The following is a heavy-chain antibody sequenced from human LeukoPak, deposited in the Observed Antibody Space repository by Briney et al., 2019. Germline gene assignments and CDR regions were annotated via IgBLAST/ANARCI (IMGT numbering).Heavy chain of an antibody. CDR1: GGSISSSSYY. CDR2: IYYSGST. CDR3: ANLYYDSSGYYQICYFDY. Sequence: PSETLSLTCTVSGGSISSSSYYWGWIRQPPGKGLEWIGSIYYSGSTYYNPSLKSRVTISVDTSKNQFSLNLSSVTAADTAVYYCANLYYDSSGYYQICYFDYWGQGTLVTVSS. D-gene: IGHD3-22*01. J-gene: IGHJ4*02. V-gene: IGHV4-39*01.